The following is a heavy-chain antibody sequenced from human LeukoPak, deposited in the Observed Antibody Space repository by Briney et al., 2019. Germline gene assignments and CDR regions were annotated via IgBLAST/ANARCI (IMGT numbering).Heavy chain of an antibody. D-gene: IGHD3-22*01. CDR3: ARFRYYDSSGYYPYYFDY. J-gene: IGHJ4*02. CDR1: GGSISSGGYY. CDR2: IYYSGST. V-gene: IGHV4-61*08. Sequence: SETLSLTCTVSGGSISSGGYYWSWIRQHPGKGLEWIGYIYYSGSTNYNPSLKSRVTISVDTSKNQFSLKLSSVTAADTAVYYCARFRYYDSSGYYPYYFDYWGQGTLVTVSS.